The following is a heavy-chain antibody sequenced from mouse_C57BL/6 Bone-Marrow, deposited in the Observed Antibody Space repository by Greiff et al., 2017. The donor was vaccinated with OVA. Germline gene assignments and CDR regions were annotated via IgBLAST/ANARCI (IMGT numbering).Heavy chain of an antibody. CDR3: AGGAHYYGSSYGDFDY. D-gene: IGHD1-1*01. CDR2: IYPGDGDT. J-gene: IGHJ2*01. V-gene: IGHV1-82*01. Sequence: VQLQESGPELVKPGASVKISCKASGYAFSSSWMNWVKQRPGQGLEWIGRIYPGDGDTNYNGKFKGKATLTADKSSSTAYMQLSSLTSEDSAVYVCAGGAHYYGSSYGDFDYWGQGTTLTVSS. CDR1: GYAFSSSW.